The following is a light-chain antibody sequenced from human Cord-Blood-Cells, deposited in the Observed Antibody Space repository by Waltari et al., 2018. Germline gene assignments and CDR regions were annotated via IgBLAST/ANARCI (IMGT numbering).Light chain of an antibody. CDR2: EGS. J-gene: IGLJ3*02. CDR1: SSDVGSYTL. Sequence: QSALTQPAPVSGYPGQSIPIYCTGTSSDVGSYTLVPWYQQHPAKAPKLMIYEGSKRPSGVSNRFSGSKSGNTVALTISGLQADDEAEYYCCSYAGSSTWVFGGGTKLTV. CDR3: CSYAGSSTWV. V-gene: IGLV2-23*01.